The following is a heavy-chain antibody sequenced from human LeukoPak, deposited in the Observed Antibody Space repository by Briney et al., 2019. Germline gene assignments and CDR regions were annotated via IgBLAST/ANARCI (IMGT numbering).Heavy chain of an antibody. Sequence: GESLRRSCAASGFSFSDYYMNWIRQAPGKGLEWVSYSSSSGSSTYYADSVKGRFTISRDYAKNALFLQMNSLRAEDTAVYYCTAAPNTTPGSLGHWGQGTLVTVSS. CDR2: SSSSGSST. D-gene: IGHD6-25*01. V-gene: IGHV3-11*01. CDR1: GFSFSDYY. J-gene: IGHJ4*02. CDR3: TAAPNTTPGSLGH.